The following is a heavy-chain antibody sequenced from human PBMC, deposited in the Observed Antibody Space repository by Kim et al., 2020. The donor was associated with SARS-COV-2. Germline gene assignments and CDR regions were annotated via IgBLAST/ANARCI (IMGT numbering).Heavy chain of an antibody. CDR3: AIYPIAALYYYYGMDV. D-gene: IGHD6-13*01. V-gene: IGHV1-2*06. CDR1: GYTFTGYY. J-gene: IGHJ6*02. CDR2: INPNSGGT. Sequence: ASVKVSCKASGYTFTGYYMHWVRQAPGQGLEWMGRINPNSGGTNYAQKFQGRVTMTRDTSISTAYMELSRLRSDDTAVYYCAIYPIAALYYYYGMDVWGQGTTVTVSS.